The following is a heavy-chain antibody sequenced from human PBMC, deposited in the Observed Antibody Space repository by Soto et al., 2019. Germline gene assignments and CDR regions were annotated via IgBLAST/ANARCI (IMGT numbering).Heavy chain of an antibody. Sequence: SETLSLTCSLSGGAISDARFYWGWIRQTPGKGLEWIGSIFYSGTTFFNPSLKSRVTISVDTSKNQFSLKLSSVTAADTAVYYCASSLRYFDWLFKFDYWGQGTLVTVSS. CDR2: IFYSGTT. CDR1: GGAISDARFY. CDR3: ASSLRYFDWLFKFDY. V-gene: IGHV4-39*01. J-gene: IGHJ4*02. D-gene: IGHD3-9*01.